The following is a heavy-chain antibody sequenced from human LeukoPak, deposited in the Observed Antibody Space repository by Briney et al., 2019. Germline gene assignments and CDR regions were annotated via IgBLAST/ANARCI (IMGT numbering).Heavy chain of an antibody. V-gene: IGHV2-70*11. CDR3: ARQRYSSGWYGFDN. CDR1: GGSFSGYY. Sequence: TLSLTCAVYGGSFSGYYWSWIRQPPGKALEWLARIDWDDDKYYSTSLKTRLTISKDTSKNQVVLTMTNMDPVDTATYYCARQRYSSGWYGFDNWGQGTLVTVSS. J-gene: IGHJ4*02. D-gene: IGHD6-19*01. CDR2: IDWDDDK.